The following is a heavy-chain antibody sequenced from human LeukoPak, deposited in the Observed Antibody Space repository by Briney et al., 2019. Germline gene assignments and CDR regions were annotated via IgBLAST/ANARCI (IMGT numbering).Heavy chain of an antibody. J-gene: IGHJ3*02. Sequence: MPSETLSLTCAASDDSFSSHYWTWIRQPPGKGLEWIGYISYIGSTNYNPSLKSRVTISIDTSKNQFSLKPSSVTAADTAVYYCARDLVTVTKGFDIWGQGTMVSVSS. V-gene: IGHV4-59*11. CDR3: ARDLVTVTKGFDI. CDR1: DDSFSSHY. D-gene: IGHD4-17*01. CDR2: ISYIGST.